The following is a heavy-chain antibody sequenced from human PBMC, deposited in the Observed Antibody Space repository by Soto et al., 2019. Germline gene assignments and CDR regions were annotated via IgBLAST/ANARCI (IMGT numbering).Heavy chain of an antibody. CDR2: IIPTFGTS. CDR3: ARDSGAGMTTVIKFDS. CDR1: GGTFSNYA. D-gene: IGHD4-17*01. J-gene: IGHJ4*02. V-gene: IGHV1-69*06. Sequence: QMHLVQSGAEVKKPGSSVKVSCKASGGTFSNYAISWVRQAPGQGLEWMGGIIPTFGTSHYAQKFQGRVTITADRSTTTAYMELRSLRSEDTAVYYCARDSGAGMTTVIKFDSWGQGTLVTVSS.